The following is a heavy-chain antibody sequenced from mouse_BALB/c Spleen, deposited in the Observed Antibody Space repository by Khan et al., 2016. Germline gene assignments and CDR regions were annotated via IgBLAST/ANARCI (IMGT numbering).Heavy chain of an antibody. Sequence: EVELVESGGGLVQPGGSLKLSCAASGFTFSSYGMSWVRQTPDKRLELVATINSNGGSTYYPDSVKGRFTISRDNAKNTLYLQMSSLKSEDTAMYYCARVEYGFDYWGQGTTLTVSS. CDR2: INSNGGST. J-gene: IGHJ2*01. CDR3: ARVEYGFDY. CDR1: GFTFSSYG. D-gene: IGHD2-10*02. V-gene: IGHV5-6-3*01.